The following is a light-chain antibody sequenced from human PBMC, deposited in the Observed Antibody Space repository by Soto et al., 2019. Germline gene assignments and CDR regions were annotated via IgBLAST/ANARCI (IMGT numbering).Light chain of an antibody. Sequence: QSALTQPASVSGSPGQSITISCTGTSSDVGGYNYVSWYQQHPGKAPKLIIYAVSNRPSGVSHRFSGSKSGNTASLAISGLQAEEEAEYYCSSYTSSTSVAFGGGTKLTVL. J-gene: IGLJ2*01. CDR3: SSYTSSTSVA. V-gene: IGLV2-14*01. CDR1: SSDVGGYNY. CDR2: AVS.